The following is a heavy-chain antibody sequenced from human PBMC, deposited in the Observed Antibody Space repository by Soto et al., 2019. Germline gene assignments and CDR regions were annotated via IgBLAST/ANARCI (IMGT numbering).Heavy chain of an antibody. D-gene: IGHD2-15*01. CDR1: GGSISSYY. V-gene: IGHV4-59*01. CDR3: ARVRDCSGGTCYSWWFDP. CDR2: IYYSGST. Sequence: PSETLSLTCTVSGGSISSYYWSWIRQAPGKGLEWIGHIYYSGSTKYNPSLKSRVTISVDTSKNQLSLKLSSVTAADTAVYYCARVRDCSGGTCYSWWFDPWGQGTLVTVSS. J-gene: IGHJ5*02.